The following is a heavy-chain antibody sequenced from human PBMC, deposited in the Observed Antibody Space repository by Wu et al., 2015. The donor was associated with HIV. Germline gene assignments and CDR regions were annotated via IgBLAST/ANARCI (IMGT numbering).Heavy chain of an antibody. CDR3: ARVVNYDFWRRGPYYFDY. V-gene: IGHV1-46*03. Sequence: QVQLVQSGAEVKKPGASVKVSCKASGYTFTSYYMHWVRQAPGQGLEWMGIINPSGGSTSYAQKFQGRVTMTRDTSTSTVYMELSSLRSEDTAVYYCARVVNYDFWRRGPYYFDYWGQGTLVTVSS. CDR1: GYTFTSYY. J-gene: IGHJ4*02. D-gene: IGHD3-3*01. CDR2: INPSGGST.